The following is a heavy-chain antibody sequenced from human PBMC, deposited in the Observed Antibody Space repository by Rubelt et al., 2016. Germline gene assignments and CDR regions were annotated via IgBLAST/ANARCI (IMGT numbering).Heavy chain of an antibody. CDR3: ARAGSSGPPPL. Sequence: QVQLQQWGTGLLKPSETLSLTCAVHGGSFSGYYWSWIRQPPGKGLEWIGEINHSGSTNYNTSLKSRVTLSLDTSKNQFSLKLGSVSAADTGVYCCARAGSSGPPPLWGPGTLVTVSS. J-gene: IGHJ4*02. V-gene: IGHV4-34*01. CDR2: INHSGST. CDR1: GGSFSGYY. D-gene: IGHD6-19*01.